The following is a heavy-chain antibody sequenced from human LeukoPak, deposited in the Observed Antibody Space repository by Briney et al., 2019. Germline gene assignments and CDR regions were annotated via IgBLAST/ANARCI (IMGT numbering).Heavy chain of an antibody. Sequence: PWGSLRLSCAASGFTFSSYSMNWVRQAPGKGLEWVSSISSSSSYIYYADSVKGRFTISRDNAKNSLYLQMNSLRAEDTAVYYCARDTEDSGSYYFDAFDIWGQGTMVTVSS. CDR2: ISSSSSYI. D-gene: IGHD1-26*01. V-gene: IGHV3-21*01. CDR1: GFTFSSYS. J-gene: IGHJ3*02. CDR3: ARDTEDSGSYYFDAFDI.